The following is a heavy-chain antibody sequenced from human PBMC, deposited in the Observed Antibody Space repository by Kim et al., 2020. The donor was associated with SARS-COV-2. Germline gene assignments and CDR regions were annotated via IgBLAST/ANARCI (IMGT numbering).Heavy chain of an antibody. V-gene: IGHV3-33*01. CDR2: IRSDGSIK. CDR1: GFTFSSYG. D-gene: IGHD6-13*01. Sequence: GGSLRLSCAASGFTFSSYGMHWVRQASGKGLEWVAVIRSDGSIKYYADAVKGRFTITSSSAESTMTLQMNSHRVEDADVAVCESTITAADAFAF. J-gene: IGHJ3*01. CDR3: ESTITAADAFAF.